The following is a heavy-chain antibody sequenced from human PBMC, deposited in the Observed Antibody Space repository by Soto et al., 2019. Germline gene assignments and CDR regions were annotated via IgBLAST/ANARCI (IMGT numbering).Heavy chain of an antibody. CDR2: IYYSGST. V-gene: IGHV4-31*03. D-gene: IGHD2-21*01. CDR3: ARLGAYYQSLDP. CDR1: GGSISSGGYF. Sequence: TLSLTCTVSGGSISSGGYFWNWIRQHPGKGLEWIGYIYYSGSTYYNPSLKSRVTISLDTSKNQFSLKLNSVTAADTAVYYCARLGAYYQSLDPWGQGTVVTVSS. J-gene: IGHJ5*02.